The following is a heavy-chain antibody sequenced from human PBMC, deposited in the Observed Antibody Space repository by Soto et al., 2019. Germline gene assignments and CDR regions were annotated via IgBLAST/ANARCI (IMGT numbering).Heavy chain of an antibody. CDR1: GYSFTSYW. CDR2: IYPGDSDT. D-gene: IGHD6-19*01. CDR3: ARLEALNAKSRLVKNYYYYGMDV. V-gene: IGHV5-51*01. Sequence: GESLKISCKGSGYSFTSYWIGWVRQMPGKGLEWMGIIYPGDSDTRYSPSFQGQVTISADKSISTAYLQWSSLKASDTAMYYCARLEALNAKSRLVKNYYYYGMDVWGQGTTVTVSS. J-gene: IGHJ6*02.